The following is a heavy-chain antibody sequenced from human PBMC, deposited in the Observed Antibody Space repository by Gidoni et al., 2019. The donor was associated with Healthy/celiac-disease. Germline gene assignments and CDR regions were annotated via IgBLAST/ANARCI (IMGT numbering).Heavy chain of an antibody. CDR1: GFTFSSYD. CDR3: ARSRGYYYYMDV. J-gene: IGHJ6*03. V-gene: IGHV3-13*01. CDR2: MGTAGDT. Sequence: EVQLVESGGGLVQPGGSLRLSCAASGFTFSSYDMHWVRQATGKGLEWVSAMGTAGDTYYPGSVKGRFTISRENAKNSLYLQMNSLRAGDTAVYYCARSRGYYYYMDVWGKGTTVTVSS.